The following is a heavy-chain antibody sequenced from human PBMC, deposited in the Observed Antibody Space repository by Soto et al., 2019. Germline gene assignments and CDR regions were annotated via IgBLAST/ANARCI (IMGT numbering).Heavy chain of an antibody. Sequence: GGSLRLSCAASGFTFRSSCMHWVRQAPGKGLVWVSRIKSDGSSTSYADSAKGRLTISRDNAKYTRYLQMSSLRAEDTAVYYCAKDGGLISFDYWGQGALVTISS. D-gene: IGHD3-10*01. CDR3: AKDGGLISFDY. CDR1: GFTFRSSC. V-gene: IGHV3-74*01. CDR2: IKSDGSST. J-gene: IGHJ4*02.